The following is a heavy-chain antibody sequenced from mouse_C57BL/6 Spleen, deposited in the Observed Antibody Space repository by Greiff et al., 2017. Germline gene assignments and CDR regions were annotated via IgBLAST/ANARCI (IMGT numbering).Heavy chain of an antibody. CDR3: AREDNWFDY. Sequence: EVKLVESGGGLVKPGGSLKLSCAASGFTFSSYAMSWVRQTPEKRLEWVATISDGGSYTYYPDNVKGRFTISRDNAKNNLYLQMSHLKSEDTAMYYCAREDNWFDYWGQGTTLTVSS. D-gene: IGHD4-1*01. CDR2: ISDGGSYT. J-gene: IGHJ2*01. CDR1: GFTFSSYA. V-gene: IGHV5-4*01.